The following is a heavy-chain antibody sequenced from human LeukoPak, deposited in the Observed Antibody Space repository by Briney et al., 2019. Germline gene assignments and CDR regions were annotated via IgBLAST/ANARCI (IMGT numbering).Heavy chain of an antibody. V-gene: IGHV1-24*01. D-gene: IGHD2-21*02. CDR2: FDPEDGET. J-gene: IGHJ3*02. CDR3: ATASRYQSDLGDAFDI. CDR1: GGTFSSYA. Sequence: ASVKVSCKASGGTFSSYAISWVRQAPGQGLEWMGGFDPEDGETIYAQKFQGRVTMTEDTSTDTAYMELSSLRSEDTAVYYCATASRYQSDLGDAFDIWGQGTMVTVSS.